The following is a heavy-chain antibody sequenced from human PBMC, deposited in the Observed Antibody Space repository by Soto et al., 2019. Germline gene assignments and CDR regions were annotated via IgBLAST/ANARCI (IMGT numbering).Heavy chain of an antibody. Sequence: PGGSLRLSCAASGFTFSSYAMSWVRQAPGKGLEWVSAISGSGGSTYYADSVKGRFTISRDNSKNTLYLQMNSLRAEDTAVYYCANPNPDRITIFDGYWGQGTLVTVSS. CDR1: GFTFSSYA. V-gene: IGHV3-23*01. CDR3: ANPNPDRITIFDGY. CDR2: ISGSGGST. D-gene: IGHD3-3*01. J-gene: IGHJ4*02.